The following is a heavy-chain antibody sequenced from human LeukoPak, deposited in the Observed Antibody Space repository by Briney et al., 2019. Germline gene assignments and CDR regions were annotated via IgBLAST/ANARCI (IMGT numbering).Heavy chain of an antibody. Sequence: PGGSLRLSCVASGFSFSSYAMNWVRQAPGKGLEWVSGIGGSGVGTFYADSVKGRFTISRDNFKQTLYLQMNSLRAEDTAVYYCAKCSMKTYYYYYMDVWGKGTTVTVSS. CDR1: GFSFSSYA. CDR2: IGGSGVGT. J-gene: IGHJ6*03. V-gene: IGHV3-23*01. D-gene: IGHD2/OR15-2a*01. CDR3: AKCSMKTYYYYYMDV.